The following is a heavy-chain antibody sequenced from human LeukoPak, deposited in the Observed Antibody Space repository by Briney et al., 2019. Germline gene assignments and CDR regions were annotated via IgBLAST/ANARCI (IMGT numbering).Heavy chain of an antibody. CDR1: GFTFSSYS. V-gene: IGHV3-48*01. J-gene: IGHJ5*02. CDR2: ISSSSSTI. D-gene: IGHD1-26*01. CDR3: AREGSAFDP. Sequence: AVGSLRLSCAASGFTFSSYSMNWVRQAPGKGLEWVSYISSSSSTIYYADSVRGRFTISRDNAKNSLYLRMNSLRAEDTAMYYCAREGSAFDPWGQGTLVTVSS.